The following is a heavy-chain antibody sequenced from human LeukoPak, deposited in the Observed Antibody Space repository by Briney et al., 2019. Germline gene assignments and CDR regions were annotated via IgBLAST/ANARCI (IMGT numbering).Heavy chain of an antibody. CDR2: IYITGNT. V-gene: IGHV4-61*02. CDR3: ARGGTLLTFFDS. Sequence: SETLSLTCTESGGSISSDDYYWNWIRQPAGRGLEWIGRIYITGNTMYNPSLESRVRMSIDTSKNQVSLTVKSVTAADTAVYYCARGGTLLTFFDSWGLGTLYTVSS. CDR1: GGSISSDDYY. J-gene: IGHJ4*02.